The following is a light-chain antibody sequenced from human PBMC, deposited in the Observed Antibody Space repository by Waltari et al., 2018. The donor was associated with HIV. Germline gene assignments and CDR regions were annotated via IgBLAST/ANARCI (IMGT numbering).Light chain of an antibody. J-gene: IGKJ4*01. CDR3: QQYYSTPLT. Sequence: DIVMTQSPDSLAVSLGEGATINCKSSQSVLYSSNNKNYLAWYQQKPGQPPKLLIYWASTRESGVPDLFSSSGSGTDVTLTISSLQAEDVAVYYCQQYYSTPLTFGGGTTVEIK. CDR1: QSVLYSSNNKNY. V-gene: IGKV4-1*01. CDR2: WAS.